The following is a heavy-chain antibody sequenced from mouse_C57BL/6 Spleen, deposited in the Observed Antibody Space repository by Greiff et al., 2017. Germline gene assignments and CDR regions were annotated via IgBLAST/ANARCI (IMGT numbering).Heavy chain of an antibody. Sequence: EVKLQQSGPELVKPGASVKISCKASGYTFTDYYMNWVKQSHGKSLEWIGDINPNNGGTSYNQKFKGKATLTVDKSSSTAYMELRSLTSEESAVYYCARESGYLYFDYWGQGTTLTVSS. CDR1: GYTFTDYY. V-gene: IGHV1-26*01. J-gene: IGHJ2*01. CDR2: INPNNGGT. CDR3: ARESGYLYFDY. D-gene: IGHD2-2*01.